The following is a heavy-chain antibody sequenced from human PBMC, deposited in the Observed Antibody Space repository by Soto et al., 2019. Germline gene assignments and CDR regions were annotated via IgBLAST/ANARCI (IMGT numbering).Heavy chain of an antibody. CDR2: INHSGSA. D-gene: IGHD2-21*02. CDR1: GGSFSGYY. Sequence: SETLSLTCAVYGGSFSGYYWSWIRQPPGKGLEWIGDINHSGSANYNPSLKSRVTMSVDKSNNQFSLKLTSLTAADTAVYFCASSVVTPNVLTGNGFDSWGQGVLVTVSS. J-gene: IGHJ4*02. V-gene: IGHV4-34*01. CDR3: ASSVVTPNVLTGNGFDS.